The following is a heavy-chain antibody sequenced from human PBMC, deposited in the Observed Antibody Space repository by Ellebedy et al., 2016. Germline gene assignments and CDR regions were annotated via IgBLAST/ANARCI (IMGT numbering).Heavy chain of an antibody. CDR1: GFIVNSDH. CDR2: IYKGGST. Sequence: GESLKISCAASGFIVNSDHMVWVRQAPGKGLEYVSVIYKGGSTNYADSVKGRFTVSRDTSKNIVYLRIDSLTAEDPAVYYCARVRDLEAFDLWGRGTLVTVS. J-gene: IGHJ2*01. V-gene: IGHV3-53*01. D-gene: IGHD3/OR15-3a*01. CDR3: ARVRDLEAFDL.